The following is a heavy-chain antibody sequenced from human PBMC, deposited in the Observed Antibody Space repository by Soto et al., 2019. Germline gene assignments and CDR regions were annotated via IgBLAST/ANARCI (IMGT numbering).Heavy chain of an antibody. CDR1: GGSFSGYY. Sequence: QVQLQQWGAGLLKPSETLSLTCAVYGGSFSGYYWSWIRQPPGKGLEWIGEINHSGSTNYNPSIKSRVTISVDTSKNQFSLKLSSVTAADTAVYYCARGRITMVRGRNWFDPWGQGTLVTVSS. D-gene: IGHD3-10*01. J-gene: IGHJ5*02. CDR3: ARGRITMVRGRNWFDP. V-gene: IGHV4-34*01. CDR2: INHSGST.